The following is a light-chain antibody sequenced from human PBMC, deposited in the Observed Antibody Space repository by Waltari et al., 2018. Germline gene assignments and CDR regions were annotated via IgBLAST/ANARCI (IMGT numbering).Light chain of an antibody. V-gene: IGKV1-5*03. CDR1: QSIKNW. CDR3: QHYDGWPWT. Sequence: DIQMTQSPSTLSASVGVRVIITCRASQSIKNWLAWYQQKPGKAPKLLIYKASSLKSGVPSSFSGSGYGTEFTLTISSLQPDDFATYYCQHYDGWPWTFGQGTKVEIK. CDR2: KAS. J-gene: IGKJ1*01.